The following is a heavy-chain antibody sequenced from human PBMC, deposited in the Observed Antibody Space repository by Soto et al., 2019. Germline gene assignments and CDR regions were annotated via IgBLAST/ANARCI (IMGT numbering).Heavy chain of an antibody. D-gene: IGHD3-3*01. V-gene: IGHV4-34*01. Sequence: QVQLQQWGAGLLKPSETLSLTCPVNGGSFSDYYWTWIRQPPGKGLEWIGEVNHGGSTHYNPSLESRVSLSVDTTEKQFSLNLTFVTAADTAVYYCAREWWSGSLIGGSLGGEGTLVTVSS. CDR3: AREWWSGSLIGGSL. CDR2: VNHGGST. J-gene: IGHJ4*02. CDR1: GGSFSDYY.